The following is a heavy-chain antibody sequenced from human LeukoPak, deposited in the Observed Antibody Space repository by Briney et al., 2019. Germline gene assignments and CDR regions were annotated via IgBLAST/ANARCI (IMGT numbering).Heavy chain of an antibody. CDR3: AISGWRRRYYFDY. CDR2: INHSGST. Sequence: SETLSLTCAVYGGSFSGYYWSWIRQPPGKGLEWIGEINHSGSTNYNPSLKSRVTISVDTSKNQFSLKLSSVTAADTAVYYCAISGWRRRYYFDYWGQGTLVTVSS. CDR1: GGSFSGYY. D-gene: IGHD6-19*01. J-gene: IGHJ4*02. V-gene: IGHV4-34*01.